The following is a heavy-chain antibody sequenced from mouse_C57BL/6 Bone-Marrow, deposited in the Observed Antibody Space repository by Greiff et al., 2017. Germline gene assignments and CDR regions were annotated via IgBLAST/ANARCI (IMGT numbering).Heavy chain of an antibody. CDR2: ISSGGSYT. Sequence: EVKLQESGGDLVKPGGSLTLSCAASGFTFSRYGMSWVRQTPDKRLECVATISSGGSYTYYPDSVKWRFTISRDNAKNTLYLQMSSLKSEDTAMYYCARHNLYYAMDYWGQGTSVTVSS. V-gene: IGHV5-6*01. J-gene: IGHJ4*01. CDR1: GFTFSRYG. CDR3: ARHNLYYAMDY.